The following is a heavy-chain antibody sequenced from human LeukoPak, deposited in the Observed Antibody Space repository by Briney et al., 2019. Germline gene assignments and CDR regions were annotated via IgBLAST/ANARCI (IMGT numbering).Heavy chain of an antibody. CDR3: ARLYGDYVYWYFDL. J-gene: IGHJ2*01. V-gene: IGHV3-30*02. D-gene: IGHD4-17*01. CDR2: IQYDGSKK. Sequence: GGSLRLSCVASGFTFSSNGMHWVRQAPGKGLEWVTFIQYDGSKKYYADSVKGRFTISRDNSKNTLYLQMNSLRAEDTAVYFCARLYGDYVYWYFDLWGRGTLVTVSS. CDR1: GFTFSSNG.